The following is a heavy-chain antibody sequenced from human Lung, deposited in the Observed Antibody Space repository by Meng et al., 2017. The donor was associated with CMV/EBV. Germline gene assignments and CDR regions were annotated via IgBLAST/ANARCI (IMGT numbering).Heavy chain of an antibody. CDR1: GASITNHNW. CDR3: LRRSGGSV. Sequence: QVEWRGSGPALLKTSETWSLTCAVSGASITNHNWWAWVRQPPGKGLEWIGEIPHRGSSAYNPSLKSRVSMSIDKSKNQFSLKLTSVTAADTAVYHCLRRSGGSVWGQGTLVTVSS. J-gene: IGHJ1*01. D-gene: IGHD3-10*01. V-gene: IGHV4-4*02. CDR2: IPHRGSS.